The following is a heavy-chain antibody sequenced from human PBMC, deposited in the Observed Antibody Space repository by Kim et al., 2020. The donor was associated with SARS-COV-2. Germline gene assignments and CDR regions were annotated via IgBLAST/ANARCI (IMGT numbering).Heavy chain of an antibody. J-gene: IGHJ6*02. Sequence: GSANYDPPLKSRVTISVDTSKNEFSLELSSGTGADTAVYYGARARYGMDVWGQGTTVTVSS. CDR3: ARARYGMDV. CDR2: GSA. V-gene: IGHV4-34*01.